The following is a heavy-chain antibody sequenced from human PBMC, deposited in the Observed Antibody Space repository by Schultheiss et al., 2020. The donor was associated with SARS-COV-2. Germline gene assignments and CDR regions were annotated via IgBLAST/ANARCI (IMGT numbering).Heavy chain of an antibody. CDR3: AARRSTVTIFGVVIRDFDY. CDR1: GGTFSSYA. Sequence: ASVKVSCKASGGTFSSYAISWVRQAPGQGLEWMGWINPNSGGTNYAQKFQGWVTMTRDTSTSTVYMELRSLRSDDTAVYYCAARRSTVTIFGVVIRDFDYWGQGTMVTVSS. CDR2: INPNSGGT. D-gene: IGHD3-3*01. J-gene: IGHJ4*03. V-gene: IGHV1-2*04.